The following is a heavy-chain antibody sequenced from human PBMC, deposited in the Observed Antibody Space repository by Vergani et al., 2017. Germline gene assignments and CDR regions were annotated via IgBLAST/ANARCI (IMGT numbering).Heavy chain of an antibody. V-gene: IGHV3-30-3*01. J-gene: IGHJ6*04. CDR3: AKAYHDFWSGFLRATDV. Sequence: QVQLVESGGGVVQPGRSLRLSCAASGFTFSSYAMHWVRPAPGKGLEWVAVISYDGSNKYYADSVKGRFTISRDNSKNTLYLQMNSLRAEDAAVYYCAKAYHDFWSGFLRATDVWGKGTTVAVSS. CDR2: ISYDGSNK. D-gene: IGHD3-3*01. CDR1: GFTFSSYA.